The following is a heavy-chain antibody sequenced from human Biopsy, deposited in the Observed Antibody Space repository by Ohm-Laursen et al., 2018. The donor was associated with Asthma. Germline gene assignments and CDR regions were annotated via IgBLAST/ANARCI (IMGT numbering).Heavy chain of an antibody. V-gene: IGHV3-9*01. CDR2: VSWNSGSI. J-gene: IGHJ4*02. D-gene: IGHD6-13*01. CDR3: VKDIRLQLWGFDS. CDR1: GYTFDDYA. Sequence: SLRLSCSASGYTFDDYAMHWVRQAPGKGLEWVSGVSWNSGSIDYADSVKGRFTISRDNAKNSLYLQMNSLRGADTALYYCVKDIRLQLWGFDSWGQGTLVTVSS.